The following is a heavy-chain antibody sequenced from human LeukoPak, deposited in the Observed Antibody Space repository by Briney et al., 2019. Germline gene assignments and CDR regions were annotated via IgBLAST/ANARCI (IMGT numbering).Heavy chain of an antibody. CDR2: ISNDGSNQ. J-gene: IGHJ4*02. CDR1: GFTFSAYA. V-gene: IGHV3-30-3*01. CDR3: TRTDNYGSGSYFDY. Sequence: GGSLRLSCAASGFTFSAYAMHWVRQAPGKGLEWVAVISNDGSNQYYADSVKGRLTISRDNSKNTLYLQMSSLIPEDTSVCHCTRTDNYGSGSYFDYWGQGTLVTVSS. D-gene: IGHD3-10*01.